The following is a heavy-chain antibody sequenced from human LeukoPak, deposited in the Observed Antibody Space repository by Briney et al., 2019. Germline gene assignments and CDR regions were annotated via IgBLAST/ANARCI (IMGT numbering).Heavy chain of an antibody. D-gene: IGHD1-26*01. CDR3: AKDAVGALKKSSFYFDY. J-gene: IGHJ4*02. CDR2: ISYDASNK. Sequence: PGESLRLSCAASGFTFSTYGIHWVRQAPGKGLEWVAVISYDASNKYYVDSVKGRFTISRDNSKNTVYPQMNSLRAEDTAVYYCAKDAVGALKKSSFYFDYWGQGTLVTVSS. V-gene: IGHV3-30*18. CDR1: GFTFSTYG.